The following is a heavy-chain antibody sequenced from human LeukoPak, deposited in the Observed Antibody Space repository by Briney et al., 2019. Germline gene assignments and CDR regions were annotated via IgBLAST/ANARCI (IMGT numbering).Heavy chain of an antibody. D-gene: IGHD6-25*01. J-gene: IGHJ4*02. CDR3: TTRRQDGC. Sequence: GGSLKLSCAASGFIVNSYAMSWVRQAPGKGLEWVGRIKSKIDGGTIDYGAPVKGRFTISRDDSRNTLYLQMNSLKTEDTAVYYCTTRRQDGCWGQGTLVTVS. CDR1: GFIVNSYA. CDR2: IKSKIDGGTI. V-gene: IGHV3-15*01.